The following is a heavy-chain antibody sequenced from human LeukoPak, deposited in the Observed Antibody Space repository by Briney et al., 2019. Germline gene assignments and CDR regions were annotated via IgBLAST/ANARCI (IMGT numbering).Heavy chain of an antibody. V-gene: IGHV1-18*01. J-gene: IGHJ4*02. CDR1: GYAFSNSG. CDR2: ITPNNGHA. Sequence: ASVKVSCKASGYAFSNSGISWVRQAPGQGLEWMGWITPNNGHAHYAQKLQGRVTMTTDTSTSTAYMELRSLRSDDTAVYYCARNKSTTLGDYWGQGTLVTVSS. D-gene: IGHD2-2*01. CDR3: ARNKSTTLGDY.